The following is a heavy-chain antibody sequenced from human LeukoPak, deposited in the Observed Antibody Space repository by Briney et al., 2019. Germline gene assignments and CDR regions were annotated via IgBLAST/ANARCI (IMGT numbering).Heavy chain of an antibody. CDR3: ARNEGEQLVPGGFDP. V-gene: IGHV4-31*03. Sequence: SETLSLTCTVSGGSISSGSSYWSWIRQHPGKGLEWIGYIFYSGSTYCNPSLKSRVTMSVDTSKNQFSLKLSSVTAADTAVYYCARNEGEQLVPGGFDPWGQGTLVTVSS. CDR2: IFYSGST. CDR1: GGSISSGSSY. J-gene: IGHJ5*02. D-gene: IGHD6-13*01.